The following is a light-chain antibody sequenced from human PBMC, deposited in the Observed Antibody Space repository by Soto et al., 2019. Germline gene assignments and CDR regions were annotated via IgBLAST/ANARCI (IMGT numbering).Light chain of an antibody. V-gene: IGKV3-20*01. CDR3: QQYASSPFT. J-gene: IGKJ3*01. Sequence: EIELTQSPGTLSLSPGERATLSCRASQSLSSKSLAWYQQKPGLAPRLLFSGASSRATGIPDRFSGSGSGTDFTLNISRLEPEDFAVYYCQQYASSPFTFGHGTKVEIK. CDR1: QSLSSKS. CDR2: GAS.